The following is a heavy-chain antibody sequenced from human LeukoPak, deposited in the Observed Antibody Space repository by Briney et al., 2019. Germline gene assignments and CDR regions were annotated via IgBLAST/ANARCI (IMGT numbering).Heavy chain of an antibody. CDR1: GFMFVDYG. CDR2: INWHGGST. V-gene: IGHV3-20*04. CDR3: ARAGDVSSYSYMDV. Sequence: PGGSLRLSCAASGFMFVDYGMNWVRQAPGKGLEWVSGINWHGGSTDYADSVKGRFTITRDNTKNSLYLQMNSLRAEDTALYYCARAGDVSSYSYMDVWGAGTTVTVSS. J-gene: IGHJ6*03.